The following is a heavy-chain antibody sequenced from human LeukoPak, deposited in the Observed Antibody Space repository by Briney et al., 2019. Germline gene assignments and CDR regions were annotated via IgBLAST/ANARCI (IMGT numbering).Heavy chain of an antibody. D-gene: IGHD3-22*01. V-gene: IGHV4-61*05. CDR1: GGSISSTSYY. Sequence: PSETLSLTCTVSGGSISSTSYYWGWIRQPPGKGLEWIGYIYYSGSSNYNPSLMSRATLSVDTSKNQFSLRLNSMTATDTAVYFCARAVHDSSGYYYGRFDFWGQGSLVTVSS. CDR3: ARAVHDSSGYYYGRFDF. J-gene: IGHJ4*02. CDR2: IYYSGSS.